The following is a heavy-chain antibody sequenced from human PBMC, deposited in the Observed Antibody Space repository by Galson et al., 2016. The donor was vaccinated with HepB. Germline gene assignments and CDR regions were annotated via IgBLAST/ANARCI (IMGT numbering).Heavy chain of an antibody. V-gene: IGHV3-23*01. CDR3: AKDRSGSSAWYDN. J-gene: IGHJ4*02. CDR2: ISGGGGTI. D-gene: IGHD6-19*01. Sequence: SLRLSCAASGFIFSNYGMGWVRQAPGKGLEWVSVISGGGGTIYYTDSVKGRFTISRDNSKNTLYLQMNSRRAEDTAVYYCAKDRSGSSAWYDNWGQGTLVTVSS. CDR1: GFIFSNYG.